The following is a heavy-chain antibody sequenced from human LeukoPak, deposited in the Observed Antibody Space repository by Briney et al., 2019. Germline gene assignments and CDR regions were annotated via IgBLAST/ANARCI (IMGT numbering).Heavy chain of an antibody. Sequence: GRSLRLSCAASAFTFRTYGMHWVRQTPGKGLEGVAVISYDANNNNNADSVKGRFTISRDNSKNTLYLQMNSLRAEDTAVYYCAKDRHPARTDGYYFDYWGQGALVTVSS. CDR1: AFTFRTYG. D-gene: IGHD1-14*01. V-gene: IGHV3-30*18. J-gene: IGHJ4*02. CDR3: AKDRHPARTDGYYFDY. CDR2: ISYDANNN.